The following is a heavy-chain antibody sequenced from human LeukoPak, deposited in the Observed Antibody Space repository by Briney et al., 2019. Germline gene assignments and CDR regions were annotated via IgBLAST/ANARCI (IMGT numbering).Heavy chain of an antibody. CDR2: IYYSGST. J-gene: IGHJ6*03. V-gene: IGHV4-59*01. D-gene: IGHD3-10*01. Sequence: PSETLSLTCTVSGGSISSYYWSWIRQPPGKGLEWIGYIYYSGSTNYNPSLKSRVTISVDTSKNQFSLKLSSVTAADTAVYYCARATGGYYYGSGSYYNKKGYYYYYMDVWGKGTTVTVSS. CDR1: GGSISSYY. CDR3: ARATGGYYYGSGSYYNKKGYYYYYMDV.